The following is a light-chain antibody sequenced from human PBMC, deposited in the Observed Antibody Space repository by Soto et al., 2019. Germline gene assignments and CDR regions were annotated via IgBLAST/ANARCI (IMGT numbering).Light chain of an antibody. J-gene: IGKJ4*01. CDR1: QSISSW. CDR2: KAS. Sequence: DIQMTQSPSTLSASVGDRVTITCRASQSISSWLAWYQQKPRKAPNLLIYKASTLETGVPARFSGSGSGTEFTLTISSLQPDDFAAYYCHQYNSSPLTFGEGTKVEIK. CDR3: HQYNSSPLT. V-gene: IGKV1-5*03.